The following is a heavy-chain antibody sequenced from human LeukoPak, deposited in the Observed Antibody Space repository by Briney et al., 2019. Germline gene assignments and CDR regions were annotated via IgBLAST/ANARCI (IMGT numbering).Heavy chain of an antibody. CDR1: GGSISSYY. D-gene: IGHD6-13*01. J-gene: IGHJ4*02. CDR3: ARAFSSSWYAGVGYDY. V-gene: IGHV4-59*01. CDR2: IYYSGST. Sequence: SETLSLTCTVSGGSISSYYWSWIRQPPGKGLEWIGYIYYSGSTNYNPSLKSRVTISVDTSKNQFSLKLSSVTAADTAVYYCARAFSSSWYAGVGYDYWGQGTLVTVSS.